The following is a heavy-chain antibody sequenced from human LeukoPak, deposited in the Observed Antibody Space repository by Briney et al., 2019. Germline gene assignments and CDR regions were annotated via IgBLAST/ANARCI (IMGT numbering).Heavy chain of an antibody. CDR2: IYSGGGT. CDR1: GGSINSAAYY. D-gene: IGHD3-10*01. Sequence: SQTLSLTCTVSGGSINSAAYYWDWIRQPAGKGLEWIGRIYSGGGTNYNPSLKSRVTMSVDTSKNQFSLKLSSVTAADTAVYYCAGERITMVRAMKNDYWGQGTLVTVSS. CDR3: AGERITMVRAMKNDY. V-gene: IGHV4-61*02. J-gene: IGHJ4*02.